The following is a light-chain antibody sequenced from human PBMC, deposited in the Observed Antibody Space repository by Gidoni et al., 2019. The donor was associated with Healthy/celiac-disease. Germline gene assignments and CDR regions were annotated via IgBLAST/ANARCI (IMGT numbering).Light chain of an antibody. CDR1: QGISSY. V-gene: IGKV1-8*01. CDR2: AAS. CDR3: QQYYSYPV. J-gene: IGKJ4*01. Sequence: AIRMTQSPSSFSASTGDRVTITCRASQGISSYLDWYQQKPGKAPKLLIYAASTLQSGVPSRFSGSGSGTDFTLTISCLQSEDFATYYCQQYYSYPVFGGGTKVEIK.